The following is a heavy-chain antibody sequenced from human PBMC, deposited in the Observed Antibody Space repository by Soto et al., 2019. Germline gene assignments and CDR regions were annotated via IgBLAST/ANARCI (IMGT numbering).Heavy chain of an antibody. D-gene: IGHD4-17*01. CDR1: GGSITGYY. CDR3: ARRNYGEEGYFFDF. Sequence: QVQLRESGPGLVRPSETLSLTCTVSGGSITGYYWSWIRQPPGKGLEWIGYIYDSGTTPYNAALKSRVTISADTSKNQFSLNLRSVTAADTAVSYCARRNYGEEGYFFDFWGQGLLVTVSS. CDR2: IYDSGTT. V-gene: IGHV4-59*08. J-gene: IGHJ4*02.